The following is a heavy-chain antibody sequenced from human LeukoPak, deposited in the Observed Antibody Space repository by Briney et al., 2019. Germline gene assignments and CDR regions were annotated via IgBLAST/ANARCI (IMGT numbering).Heavy chain of an antibody. V-gene: IGHV4-34*01. CDR3: ARGSSYGASGYPYFDH. J-gene: IGHJ4*02. CDR2: INHRGTT. CDR1: GGSFSGYY. D-gene: IGHD3-22*01. Sequence: SETLSLTCAVYGGSFSGYYWSWIRPSPGKGLEWIGEINHRGTTKYNASLESRVTISLDTSKNQLSLEVTSVTAADTATYYCARGSSYGASGYPYFDHWGQGTLVPVSS.